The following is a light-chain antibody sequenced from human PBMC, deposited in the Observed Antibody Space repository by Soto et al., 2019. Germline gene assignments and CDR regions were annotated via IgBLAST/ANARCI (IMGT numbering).Light chain of an antibody. CDR2: DAS. J-gene: IGKJ2*01. V-gene: IGKV3-15*01. CDR1: QSVSSY. CDR3: QQYSNWPPLYT. Sequence: EIVMTQSPATLSVSRGERATLSCRASQSVSSYLAWYQQKPGLPPRLLIYDASTRATGIPDRFSGSGSGTDFTLTISSLQSADFAVYYCQQYSNWPPLYTFGRGTKLEIK.